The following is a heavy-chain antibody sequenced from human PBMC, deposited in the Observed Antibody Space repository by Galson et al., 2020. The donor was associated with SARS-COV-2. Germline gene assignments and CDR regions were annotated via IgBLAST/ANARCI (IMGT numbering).Heavy chain of an antibody. J-gene: IGHJ4*02. D-gene: IGHD2-8*01. V-gene: IGHV4-34*01. Sequence: SQASETLSLTCAVYGGSFSGYEWNWIRQPPGKGLEWIGEINHSGSTNYNPSLKSRVTISVDTSKNQFSLKLSSVTAADTAVYYCARGRRGLTSLRLFEMVPRGFGHWGQGTLVTVSS. CDR2: INHSGST. CDR1: GGSFSGYE. CDR3: ARGRRGLTSLRLFEMVPRGFGH.